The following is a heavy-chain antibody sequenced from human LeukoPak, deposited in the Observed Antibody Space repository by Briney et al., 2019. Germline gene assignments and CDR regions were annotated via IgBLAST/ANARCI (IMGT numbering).Heavy chain of an antibody. CDR3: ARDESITIFGVVYYYFDY. J-gene: IGHJ4*02. CDR1: GFTFSSYG. D-gene: IGHD3-3*01. Sequence: GGSLRLSCAASGFTFSSYGMHWVRQAPGKGLEWVAVISYDGSNKYYADSVKGRFTISRDNSKNTLYLQMNSLRAEDTAVYYCARDESITIFGVVYYYFDYWGQGTLVTVSS. CDR2: ISYDGSNK. V-gene: IGHV3-30*03.